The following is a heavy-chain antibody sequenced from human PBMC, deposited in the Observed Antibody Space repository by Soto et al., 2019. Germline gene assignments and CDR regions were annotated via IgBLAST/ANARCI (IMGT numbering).Heavy chain of an antibody. D-gene: IGHD5-12*01. Sequence: PSETLSLTCTVSGGSMSSYYWSWIRQSPGKGLEWIGYIYYSGSTNYNPSLKSRVAISLDTSKNQFSLMLSSVTAADTAVYYCARGEWLATIKPYFAYWGQATLVTVSS. J-gene: IGHJ4*02. V-gene: IGHV4-59*01. CDR3: ARGEWLATIKPYFAY. CDR1: GGSMSSYY. CDR2: IYYSGST.